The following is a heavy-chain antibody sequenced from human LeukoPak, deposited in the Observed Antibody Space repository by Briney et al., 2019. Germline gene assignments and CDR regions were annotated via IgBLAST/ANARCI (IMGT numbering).Heavy chain of an antibody. Sequence: GGSLRLSCAASGFTISSYGMHWVRQAPGKGLEWVAVISYDGSNKYYADSVKGRFTISRDNSKNTLYLQMNSLRAEDTAVYYCAKDLLNSSGWYVKPMDFQHWGQGTLVTVSS. V-gene: IGHV3-30*18. CDR1: GFTISSYG. CDR2: ISYDGSNK. J-gene: IGHJ1*01. CDR3: AKDLLNSSGWYVKPMDFQH. D-gene: IGHD6-19*01.